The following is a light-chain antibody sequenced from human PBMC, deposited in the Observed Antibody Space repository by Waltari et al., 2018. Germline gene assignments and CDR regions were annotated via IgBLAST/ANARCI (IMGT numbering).Light chain of an antibody. CDR2: EVR. Sequence: QSALAQPASVSGSPGHSITISCSGTSSDVGAYNLVSWYQHHPGKAPKLTIFEVRARPSGISHRFSGSKSGNTASLTISGLQAEDEADYYCCSYAGGATVLFGGGTKLTVL. V-gene: IGLV2-23*02. J-gene: IGLJ3*02. CDR1: SSDVGAYNL. CDR3: CSYAGGATVL.